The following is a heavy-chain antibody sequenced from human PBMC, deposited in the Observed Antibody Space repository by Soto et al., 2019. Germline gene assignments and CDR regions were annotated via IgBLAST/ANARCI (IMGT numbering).Heavy chain of an antibody. D-gene: IGHD4-4*01. J-gene: IGHJ6*02. CDR2: IDPSDSPTTYSP. Sequence: PWESLKISCRGSGYSFTSYWINWVRQMPGKGLEWMGKIDPSDSPTTYSPTYSPSFQGHVTISVDKSISTAYLQWSSLKASDAAMYYCVRLGHDYSHSGMDVWGQGTTVTVSS. V-gene: IGHV5-10-1*01. CDR3: VRLGHDYSHSGMDV. CDR1: GYSFTSYW.